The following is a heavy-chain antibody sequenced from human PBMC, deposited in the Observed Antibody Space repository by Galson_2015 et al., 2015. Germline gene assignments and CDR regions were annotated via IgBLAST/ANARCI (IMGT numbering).Heavy chain of an antibody. CDR2: ISSSGSTI. Sequence: SLRLSCAASGFTFSSYDMNWVRQAPGKGLEWVSYISSSGSTIYYADSVKGRFTISRDNAKNSLYLQMNSLRAEDTAVYYCARHYYDSSEWHAFDIWGQGTMVTVSS. J-gene: IGHJ3*02. CDR3: ARHYYDSSEWHAFDI. CDR1: GFTFSSYD. D-gene: IGHD3-22*01. V-gene: IGHV3-48*03.